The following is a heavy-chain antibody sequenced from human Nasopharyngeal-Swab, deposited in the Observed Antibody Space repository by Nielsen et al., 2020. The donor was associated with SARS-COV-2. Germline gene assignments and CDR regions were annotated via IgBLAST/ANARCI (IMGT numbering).Heavy chain of an antibody. CDR1: GFTFSNYE. Sequence: GGSLRLSCAASGFTFSNYEMNWVRQAPGKGLEWVSYISESDGTSYYADSVRGRFTISRDNAKNSLYLQMNSLRAEDTAVYYCARASRVWYWGQGALVTVSS. CDR3: ARASRVWY. J-gene: IGHJ4*02. V-gene: IGHV3-48*03. CDR2: ISESDGTS.